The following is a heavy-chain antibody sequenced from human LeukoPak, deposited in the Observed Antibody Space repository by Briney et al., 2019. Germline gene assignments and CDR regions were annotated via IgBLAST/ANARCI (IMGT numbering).Heavy chain of an antibody. CDR1: GFTFDDYG. V-gene: IGHV3-20*04. J-gene: IGHJ4*02. CDR3: ARVYGGNPGGPFDY. D-gene: IGHD4-23*01. CDR2: INWNGSST. Sequence: GGSLRLSCAASGFTFDDYGMSWVRQAPWKGLEWVSGINWNGSSTGYADSVKGRFTISRDNAKNSLYLQMNSLRAEDTALYYCARVYGGNPGGPFDYWGQGTLVTVSS.